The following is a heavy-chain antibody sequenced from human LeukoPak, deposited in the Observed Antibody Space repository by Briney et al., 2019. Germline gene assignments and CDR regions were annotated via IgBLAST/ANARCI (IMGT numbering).Heavy chain of an antibody. CDR1: GFTFNTHA. V-gene: IGHV3-23*01. Sequence: PGGSLRLSCAASGFTFNTHAMSWVRQAPGKGLEWVSGINGNGASTYYSDSVKGRFTISRDNSKNTLYLQMRSLRAEDTAVYYCARDQGYSYYYLDYWGQGALATVSS. J-gene: IGHJ4*02. D-gene: IGHD5-18*01. CDR3: ARDQGYSYYYLDY. CDR2: INGNGAST.